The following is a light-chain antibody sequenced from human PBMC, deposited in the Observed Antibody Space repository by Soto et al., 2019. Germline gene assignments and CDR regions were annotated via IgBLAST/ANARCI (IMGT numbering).Light chain of an antibody. Sequence: QSALTQPASVSGSPGQSIAVSCTGTGSDVGNYDYVSWYQQHPGQVPKLIVFEVSSRPSGVSNRFSGAKSGNTASLTISGLQAEDEADFFCSSYTSNATWVFGGGTQLTVL. CDR1: GSDVGNYDY. J-gene: IGLJ3*02. CDR2: EVS. V-gene: IGLV2-14*01. CDR3: SSYTSNATWV.